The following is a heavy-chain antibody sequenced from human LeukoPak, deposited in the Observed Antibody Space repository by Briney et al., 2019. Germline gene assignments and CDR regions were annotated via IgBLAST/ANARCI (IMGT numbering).Heavy chain of an antibody. CDR1: GFTFSSYA. CDR3: APRGYPTVFHY. J-gene: IGHJ4*02. V-gene: IGHV3-23*01. D-gene: IGHD3-10*01. CDR2: IGGSGSTT. Sequence: GGSLRLSCAASGFTFSSYAMSWVRQAPGKGLEWVSAIGGSGSTTYYADSVKGRFTISRDNSKNTVLLQMISLRAEDTAVYYCAPRGYPTVFHYWGQGTLVTVSS.